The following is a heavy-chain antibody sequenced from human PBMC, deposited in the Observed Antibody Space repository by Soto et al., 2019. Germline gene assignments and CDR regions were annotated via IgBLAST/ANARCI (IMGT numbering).Heavy chain of an antibody. CDR2: ISYDGSNK. Sequence: QVQLVESGGGVVQPGRSLRLSCAASGFTFSSYAMHWVRQAPGKGLEWVAVISYDGSNKYYADSVKGRFTISRDNSKNPLDRQMNGLRAGDRGVYYCARGLRGSSGGGGYWGQGTLVTVSS. CDR3: ARGLRGSSGGGGY. D-gene: IGHD6-13*01. CDR1: GFTFSSYA. J-gene: IGHJ4*02. V-gene: IGHV3-30-3*01.